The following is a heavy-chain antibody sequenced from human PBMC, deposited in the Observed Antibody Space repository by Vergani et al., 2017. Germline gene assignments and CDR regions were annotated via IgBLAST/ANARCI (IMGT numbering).Heavy chain of an antibody. CDR2: ISASGNA. CDR3: ARRSGGYYSGGKVHPLRTAFDV. D-gene: IGHD2-15*01. Sequence: QVQLQESGPGLVKPSETLSLTCTVSGGSISSYYWSWIRQPPGKGLAWIGYISASGNASHRPSLTTRVSMSVDTSKNQFSLTVTSVTAADTAIYFCARRSGGYYSGGKVHPLRTAFDVWGHGTVVTVSS. CDR1: GGSISSYY. V-gene: IGHV4-59*08. J-gene: IGHJ3*01.